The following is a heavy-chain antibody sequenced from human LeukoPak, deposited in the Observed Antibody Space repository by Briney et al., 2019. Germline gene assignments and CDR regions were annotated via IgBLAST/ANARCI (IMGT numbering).Heavy chain of an antibody. CDR3: ARARITMVRGAPPDY. Sequence: SETLSLTCAVYGGSFSGYYWSWIRQPPGKGLEWIGEINHSGSTNYNPSLKSRVTISVDTSKNQFSLKLSSVTAADTPVYYCARARITMVRGAPPDYWGQGTLVTVSS. D-gene: IGHD3-10*01. CDR2: INHSGST. V-gene: IGHV4-34*01. CDR1: GGSFSGYY. J-gene: IGHJ4*02.